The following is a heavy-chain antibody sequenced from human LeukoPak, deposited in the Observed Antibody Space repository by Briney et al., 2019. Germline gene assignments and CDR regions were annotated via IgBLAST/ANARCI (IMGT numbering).Heavy chain of an antibody. Sequence: PGGSLRLSCAASGFTFSSYGMHWVRQAPGKGLEWVALISYDGSNEYYADSVKGRFTISRDKSKNTLYLQMNSLRAEDTAAYYCAKVLSGSQDYWGQGTLVTVFS. CDR2: ISYDGSNE. V-gene: IGHV3-30*18. D-gene: IGHD1-26*01. CDR1: GFTFSSYG. J-gene: IGHJ4*02. CDR3: AKVLSGSQDY.